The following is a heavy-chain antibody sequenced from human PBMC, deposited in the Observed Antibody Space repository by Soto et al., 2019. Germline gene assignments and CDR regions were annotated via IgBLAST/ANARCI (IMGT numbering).Heavy chain of an antibody. CDR1: GGSVRDGSYY. D-gene: IGHD1-7*01. CDR2: IYHSGST. J-gene: IGHJ4*02. CDR3: AGYNWNYYFDS. Sequence: SETLSLTCTVSGGSVRDGSYYWAWLRQPPGKGLEWIGHIYHSGSTIYNPSLKSRVTISIDTSKSQFSLNLNSMTAADTAVYYCAGYNWNYYFDSWGQGTLVTVSS. V-gene: IGHV4-61*01.